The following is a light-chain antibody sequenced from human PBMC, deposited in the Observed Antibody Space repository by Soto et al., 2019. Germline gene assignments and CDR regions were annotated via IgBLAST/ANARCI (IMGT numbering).Light chain of an antibody. J-gene: IGKJ2*01. V-gene: IGKV1-39*01. CDR3: QQSYSTLPYT. Sequence: IQMTQSPSSLSASVGDRVTLRCRASRNISSDLNWYQQKPGKAPKLLIYRASTLQNAVPSRFSGAGSATDFTLTISSLQPEDFATYSCQQSYSTLPYTFGQGTKVEIK. CDR2: RAS. CDR1: RNISSD.